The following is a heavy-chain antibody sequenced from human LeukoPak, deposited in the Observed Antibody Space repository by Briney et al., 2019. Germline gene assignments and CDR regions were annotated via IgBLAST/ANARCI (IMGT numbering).Heavy chain of an antibody. CDR2: ISYDGSNK. CDR3: ARGSSSGWPNYYYGMDV. J-gene: IGHJ6*02. D-gene: IGHD6-19*01. CDR1: GFTFSSYA. Sequence: QPGGSLRLSCAASGFTFSSYAMHWVRQAPGKGLEWVAVISYDGSNKYYADSVKGRFTISRDNSKNTLYLQMNSLRAEDTAVYYCARGSSSGWPNYYYGMDVWGQGTTVTVSS. V-gene: IGHV3-30*04.